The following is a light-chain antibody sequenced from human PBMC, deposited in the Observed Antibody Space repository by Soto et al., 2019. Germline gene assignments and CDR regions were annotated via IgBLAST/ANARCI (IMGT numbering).Light chain of an antibody. CDR1: SSDVGYYNY. Sequence: QSALTQPASVSGSPGQSITISCTGTSSDVGYYNYVSWYQQHPGKVPKLMIYEVSNRPSGISNRFSGSKSGNTASLTISGLQAEDEADYYCSSYTSSRTRVFGGGTKVTVL. CDR3: SSYTSSRTRV. J-gene: IGLJ3*02. V-gene: IGLV2-14*01. CDR2: EVS.